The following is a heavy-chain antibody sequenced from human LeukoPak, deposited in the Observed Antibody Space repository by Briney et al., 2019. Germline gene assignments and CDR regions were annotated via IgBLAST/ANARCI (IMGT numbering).Heavy chain of an antibody. J-gene: IGHJ6*03. CDR2: IYYSGST. CDR1: GGSISSRSYY. CDR3: RVEAARLGGYDSYYIDV. Sequence: PSETLSLTFTVSGGSISSRSYYSGWIRQPPGKGLEWIGSIYYSGSTYYNPSLKSRVTISVDTSKNQFSLKLSSVTAADTAVYYCRVEAARLGGYDSYYIDVWGKGTTVTVSS. V-gene: IGHV4-39*01. D-gene: IGHD6-6*01.